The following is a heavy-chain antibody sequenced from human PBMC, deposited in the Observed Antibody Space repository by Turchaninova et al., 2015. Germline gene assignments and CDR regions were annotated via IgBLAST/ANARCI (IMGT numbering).Heavy chain of an antibody. V-gene: IGHV4-39*07. CDR3: ARDRWFDP. CDR1: GNFIRGSGYY. Sequence: QLQLQESGPGLVKPSETLSLTCTVSGNFIRGSGYYWGWVRPPPGKGLEWIGSALYTGNTNYNPSLKSRVTISVDTSKNQFSLKLTSVTAADTAVYYCARDRWFDPWGQGTLVTVSS. J-gene: IGHJ5*02. CDR2: ALYTGNT.